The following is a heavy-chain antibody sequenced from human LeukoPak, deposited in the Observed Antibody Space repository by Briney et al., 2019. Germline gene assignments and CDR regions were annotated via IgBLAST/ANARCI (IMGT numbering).Heavy chain of an antibody. CDR3: ARKYSDFWSAYYSWFDP. D-gene: IGHD3-3*01. Sequence: ASVKVSCKASGYTFTGYYMHWVRQAPGQGLEWMGWMNPNSGDTGYAQKFQGRVTMTRNTSISTAYMELSSLRSEDTAVYYCARKYSDFWSAYYSWFDPWGQGTLVTVSS. CDR1: GYTFTGYY. CDR2: MNPNSGDT. J-gene: IGHJ5*02. V-gene: IGHV1-8*02.